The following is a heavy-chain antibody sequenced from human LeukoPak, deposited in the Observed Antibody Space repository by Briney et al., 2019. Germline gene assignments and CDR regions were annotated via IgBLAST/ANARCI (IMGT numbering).Heavy chain of an antibody. V-gene: IGHV3-23*01. J-gene: IGHJ4*02. Sequence: TGGSLRLSCAASGFTFSSYAMSWVRQAPGKGLEWVPAISGSGGSTYYADSVEGRFTISRDNSKNTLYLQMNSLRAEDTAVYYCAKESYYDILTGYLSWGQGTLVTVSS. CDR1: GFTFSSYA. CDR2: ISGSGGST. D-gene: IGHD3-9*01. CDR3: AKESYYDILTGYLS.